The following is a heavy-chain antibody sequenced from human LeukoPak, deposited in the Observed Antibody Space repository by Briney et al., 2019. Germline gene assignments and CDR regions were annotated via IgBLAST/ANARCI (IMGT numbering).Heavy chain of an antibody. Sequence: PSETLSLTCTVSGGSISSSYYWSWIRQPAGKRLEWIGRIYSTGTTNYNPSLKSRVTMSVDTSKNLFSLKLTSVTAADTAVYYCARGPYCGGDCYFDSWGQGTLVTVSS. D-gene: IGHD2-21*02. CDR2: IYSTGTT. J-gene: IGHJ4*02. CDR3: ARGPYCGGDCYFDS. CDR1: GGSISSSYY. V-gene: IGHV4-4*07.